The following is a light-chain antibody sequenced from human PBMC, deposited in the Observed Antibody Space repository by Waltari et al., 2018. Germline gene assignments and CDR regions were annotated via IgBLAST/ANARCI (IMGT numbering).Light chain of an antibody. CDR1: SSGFGSYNF. J-gene: IGLJ3*02. CDR3: CSNVGNNIWM. Sequence: QSALTQPASVSGSPGQSITIPCTGTSSGFGSYNFFSWYQQYPGKAPKVMIYEVNKRPSGVSDRFSGSRSGNTASLTISGLHTEDEADYYCCSNVGNNIWMFGGGTKVTVL. V-gene: IGLV2-23*02. CDR2: EVN.